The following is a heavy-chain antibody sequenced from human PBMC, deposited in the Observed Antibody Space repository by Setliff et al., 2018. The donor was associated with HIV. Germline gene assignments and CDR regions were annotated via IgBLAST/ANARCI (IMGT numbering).Heavy chain of an antibody. CDR1: GFTFTSYW. CDR3: ARGRRDCSSGSCYGPYYMDV. J-gene: IGHJ6*03. D-gene: IGHD2-15*01. CDR2: INQDGNEK. Sequence: GGSLRLSCAASGFTFTSYWMIWVRQAPGKGLEWVANINQDGNEKNYVDSVKGRFTISRDNAKSTLYLQINSLRAEDTATYYCARGRRDCSSGSCYGPYYMDVWGKGTTVTV. V-gene: IGHV3-7*01.